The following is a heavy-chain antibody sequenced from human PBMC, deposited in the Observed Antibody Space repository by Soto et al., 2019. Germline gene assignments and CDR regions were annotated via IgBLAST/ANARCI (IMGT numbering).Heavy chain of an antibody. J-gene: IGHJ4*02. Sequence: GGSLRLSCTASGFTFSSHWMSWVRQAPGKWLEWVANIKQDGSEKGYVDSVRGRFTISRDNAKNSLFLQMDSLRAEDTAVYYCASRPYHIIYYAVFDYWGPGXLVTVYS. CDR3: ASRPYHIIYYAVFDY. D-gene: IGHD3-3*01. V-gene: IGHV3-7*03. CDR2: IKQDGSEK. CDR1: GFTFSSHW.